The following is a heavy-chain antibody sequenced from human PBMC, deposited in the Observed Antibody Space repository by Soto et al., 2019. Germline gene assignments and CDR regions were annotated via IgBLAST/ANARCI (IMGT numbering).Heavy chain of an antibody. CDR3: AHRPRGSSSSLKYNWFDP. CDR2: IYWNDDK. D-gene: IGHD6-6*01. V-gene: IGHV2-5*01. J-gene: IGHJ5*02. Sequence: SGPTLVKPTQTLTLTCTFSGFSLSTSGVGVGWIRQPPGKALEWLALIYWNDDKRYSPSLKSRLTITKDTSKNQVVLTMTNMDPVDTATYYCAHRPRGSSSSLKYNWFDPWGQGTLVTVSS. CDR1: GFSLSTSGVG.